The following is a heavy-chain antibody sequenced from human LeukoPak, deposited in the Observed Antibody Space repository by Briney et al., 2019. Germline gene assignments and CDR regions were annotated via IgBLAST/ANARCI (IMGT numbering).Heavy chain of an antibody. CDR3: ARVGSNFDY. CDR2: IYYSGST. CDR1: GRSISSYY. J-gene: IGHJ4*02. D-gene: IGHD3-16*01. Sequence: SETLSLTCTVSGRSISSYYWSWIRQPPGKGLEWIGYIYYSGSTNYNPSLKSRVTISVDTSKNQFSLKLSSVTAADTAVYYCARVGSNFDYWGQGTLVTVSS. V-gene: IGHV4-59*01.